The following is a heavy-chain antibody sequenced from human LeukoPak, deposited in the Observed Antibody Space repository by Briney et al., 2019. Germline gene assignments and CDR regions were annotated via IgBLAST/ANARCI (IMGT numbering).Heavy chain of an antibody. D-gene: IGHD3-22*01. V-gene: IGHV4-39*01. CDR2: ICYSGST. J-gene: IGHJ4*02. CDR3: ARRRGSSGYYPFDY. Sequence: PSETLSLTCTVSGGSISSSSYYWGWISQPPGKGLEWIGSICYSGSTYYNPSLKSRVTISVGTSKNQFSLKLSSVTAADTAVYYCARRRGSSGYYPFDYWGQGTLVTVSS. CDR1: GGSISSSSYY.